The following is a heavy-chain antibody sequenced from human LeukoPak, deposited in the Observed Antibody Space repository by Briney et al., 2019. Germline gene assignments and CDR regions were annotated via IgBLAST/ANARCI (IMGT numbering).Heavy chain of an antibody. J-gene: IGHJ6*02. CDR3: ARDPDSSGWHEDYYYGMDV. CDR1: GGTFSSYA. V-gene: IGHV1-69*13. Sequence: SVKVSCKASGGTFSSYAISWVRQAPGQGLEWMGGIIPIFGTANYAQKFQGRVTITADESTSTAYMELSSLRSEDTAVYYCARDPDSSGWHEDYYYGMDVWGQGTTVTVSS. CDR2: IIPIFGTA. D-gene: IGHD6-19*01.